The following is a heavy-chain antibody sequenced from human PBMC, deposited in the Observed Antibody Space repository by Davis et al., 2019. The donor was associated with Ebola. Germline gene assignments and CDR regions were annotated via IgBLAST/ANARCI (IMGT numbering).Heavy chain of an antibody. CDR1: EFTLSPYI. CDR3: ARAGTGRFLEWLLYDYYYGMDV. J-gene: IGHJ6*04. CDR2: ISGRSSTR. V-gene: IGHV3-48*04. Sequence: GGSLRLSCTASEFTLSPYIMHWVRQAPGKGLEWVSYISGRSSTRYYADSVKGRFTISRDNAKNSLYLQMNSLRAEDTAVYYCARAGTGRFLEWLLYDYYYGMDVWGKGTTVTVSS. D-gene: IGHD3-3*01.